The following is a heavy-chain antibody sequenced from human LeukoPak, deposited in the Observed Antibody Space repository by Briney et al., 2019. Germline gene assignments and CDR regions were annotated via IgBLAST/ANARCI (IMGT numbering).Heavy chain of an antibody. CDR3: ARGLGVGSYELDY. J-gene: IGHJ4*02. V-gene: IGHV4-31*03. CDR2: IYYSGST. CDR1: GGSISSGGYY. D-gene: IGHD1-26*01. Sequence: SETLSLTCTVSGGSISSGGYYWSWIRQHPGKGLEWIGYIYYSGSTYYNPPLKSRVTISVDTSKNQFSLKLSSVTAADTAVYYCARGLGVGSYELDYWGQGTLVTVSS.